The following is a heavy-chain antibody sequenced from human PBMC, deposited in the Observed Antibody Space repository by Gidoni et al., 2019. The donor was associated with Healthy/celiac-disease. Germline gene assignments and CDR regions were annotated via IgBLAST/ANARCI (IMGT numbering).Heavy chain of an antibody. Sequence: QVQLQASGPGLVKPSETLSLTCTVPGGSISSYYWRWNPQPPGQGLAWVGYIYYSGSTNYNPALKSRVPISVDTSKIQFSLKLSSVTAADTAVYYCARSDYYGSGSYYNPLYYYGMDVWGQGTTVTVSS. D-gene: IGHD3-10*01. CDR3: ARSDYYGSGSYYNPLYYYGMDV. J-gene: IGHJ6*02. CDR1: GGSISSYY. V-gene: IGHV4-59*08. CDR2: IYYSGST.